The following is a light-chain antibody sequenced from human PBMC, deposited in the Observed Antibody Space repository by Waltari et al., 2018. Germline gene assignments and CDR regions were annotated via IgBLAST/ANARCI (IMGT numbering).Light chain of an antibody. J-gene: IGLJ1*01. CDR2: QDS. CDR1: ELGNKY. CDR3: QAWDSNTGV. V-gene: IGLV3-1*01. Sequence: SYELTQPPSVSVSPGQTASITCSGDELGNKYVCWYQQKPGQSPIRVILQDSKRPSGSPERFSGSNSGNAATLTISGTQAVDEADYYCQAWDSNTGVFGTGTRVTVL.